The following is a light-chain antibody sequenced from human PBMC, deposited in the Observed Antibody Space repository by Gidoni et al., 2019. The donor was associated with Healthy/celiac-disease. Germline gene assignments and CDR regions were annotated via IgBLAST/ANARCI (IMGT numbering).Light chain of an antibody. CDR3: QQFNSYPS. Sequence: SLESGVSSRFSISGSGTDFTLTISSLQPEDFATYYCQQFNSYPSFGQGTKLEIK. J-gene: IGKJ2*01. V-gene: IGKV1-13*02.